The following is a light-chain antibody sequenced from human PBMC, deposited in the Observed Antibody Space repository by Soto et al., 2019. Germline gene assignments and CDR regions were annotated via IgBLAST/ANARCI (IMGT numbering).Light chain of an antibody. J-gene: IGLJ2*01. CDR1: SSDVGAYDL. CDR2: ENI. CDR3: CSYAGNRIFI. Sequence: QSALTQPASVSGSPGQSITISCIGTSSDVGAYDLVSWYQQHPGTAPRLIIYENIRRPSTISSRFSGSKSSNTASLTISGLRAEDEANYHCCSYAGNRIFIFGGGTKLTVL. V-gene: IGLV2-23*01.